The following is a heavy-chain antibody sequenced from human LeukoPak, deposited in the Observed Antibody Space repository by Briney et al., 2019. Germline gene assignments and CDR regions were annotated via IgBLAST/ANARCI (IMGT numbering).Heavy chain of an antibody. J-gene: IGHJ4*02. CDR3: ARGAYYYDSSGFDY. Sequence: GRSLRLSCAASGFTFSSYAMHWVRQAPDKGLEWVAVISYDGSNKYYADSVKGRFTISRDNSKNTLYLQMNSLRAEDTAVYYCARGAYYYDSSGFDYWGQGTLVTVSS. CDR2: ISYDGSNK. D-gene: IGHD3-22*01. V-gene: IGHV3-30*04. CDR1: GFTFSSYA.